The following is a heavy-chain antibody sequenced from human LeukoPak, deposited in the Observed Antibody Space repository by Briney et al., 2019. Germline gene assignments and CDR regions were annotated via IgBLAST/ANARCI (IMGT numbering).Heavy chain of an antibody. CDR3: AKDPYYYGSGSYYPAGY. J-gene: IGHJ4*02. V-gene: IGHV3-23*01. CDR1: GFTFSSYA. CDR2: ISGSGGST. D-gene: IGHD3-10*01. Sequence: GGSLRLSCAASGFTFSSYAMSWVRQAPGKGLEWVSAISGSGGSTYYADSVKGRFTISRDNSKNTLYLQMNSLRAEDTAVYYCAKDPYYYGSGSYYPAGYWGQGTLVTVSS.